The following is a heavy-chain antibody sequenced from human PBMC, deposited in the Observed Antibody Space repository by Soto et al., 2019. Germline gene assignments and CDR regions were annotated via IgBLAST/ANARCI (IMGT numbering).Heavy chain of an antibody. V-gene: IGHV4-59*01. D-gene: IGHD3-10*01. CDR2: INYVGRTS. CDR1: GDSMSGFY. CDR3: ARFRRNYFDY. Sequence: QVQLQESGPGLVKPSETLSLTCTVSGDSMSGFYWSWIRQPPGKGLEWIGYINYVGRTSYYSPSRQSRVTISLDSSTNQFSLILSSVTAADTAVYFCARFRRNYFDYWGQGTLVTVSS. J-gene: IGHJ4*02.